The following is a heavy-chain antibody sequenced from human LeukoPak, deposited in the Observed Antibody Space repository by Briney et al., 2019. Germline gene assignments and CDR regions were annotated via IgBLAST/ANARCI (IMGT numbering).Heavy chain of an antibody. CDR3: ARQGGWLQLGPIDY. Sequence: SETLSLTCTVSGGSISSSSYYWGWIRQPPGKGLEWIGSIYYSGSTYYNPSLKSRVTISVDTSKNQFSLKLSSVTAADTAVYYCARQGGWLQLGPIDYWGQGTLVTVSS. CDR2: IYYSGST. D-gene: IGHD5-24*01. V-gene: IGHV4-39*01. CDR1: GGSISSSSYY. J-gene: IGHJ4*02.